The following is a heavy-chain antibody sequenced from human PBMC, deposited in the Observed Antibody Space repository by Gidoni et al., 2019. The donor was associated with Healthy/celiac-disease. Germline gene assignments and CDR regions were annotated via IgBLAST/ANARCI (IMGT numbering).Heavy chain of an antibody. CDR2: ISWNSGSI. CDR1: GFNFDDYA. J-gene: IGHJ4*02. CDR3: AKDIGYSSGWLFDY. Sequence: EVQLVESGGGVVQPGRSLRRSCAASGFNFDDYAMHWVRQAPGKGLEWVSGISWNSGSIGYADSVQGRFTISRDNAQNSLYLQMNSLRAEDTALYYCAKDIGYSSGWLFDYWGQGTLVTVSS. D-gene: IGHD6-19*01. V-gene: IGHV3-9*01.